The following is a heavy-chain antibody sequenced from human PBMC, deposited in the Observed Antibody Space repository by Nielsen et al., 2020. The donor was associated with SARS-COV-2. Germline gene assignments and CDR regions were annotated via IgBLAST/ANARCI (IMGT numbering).Heavy chain of an antibody. CDR2: IWYDGSNK. CDR1: GFTFSSYG. J-gene: IGHJ4*02. CDR3: ARESSWYEGGGCVD. V-gene: IGHV3-33*01. Sequence: GESLKISCAASGFTFSSYGMHWVRQAPGKGLEWVAVIWYDGSNKYYADSVKGRFTISRDNSKNTLYLQMNSLRAEDTAVYYCARESSWYEGGGCVDWGQGTLVTVSS. D-gene: IGHD6-13*01.